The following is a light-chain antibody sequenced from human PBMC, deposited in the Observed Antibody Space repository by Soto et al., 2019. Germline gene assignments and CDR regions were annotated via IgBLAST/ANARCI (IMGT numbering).Light chain of an antibody. V-gene: IGKV1-39*01. CDR1: QTISSS. CDR2: ASY. J-gene: IGKJ5*01. CDR3: QQTYSTPIT. Sequence: DIQMTQSPSSLSASVGDRVTITCRASQTISSSLNWYQQRPGKAPNLLIYASYSLQSGVPPRFSGSGSGTDFTLTISSLQPEDFATYYCQQTYSTPITFGQGTRLEIK.